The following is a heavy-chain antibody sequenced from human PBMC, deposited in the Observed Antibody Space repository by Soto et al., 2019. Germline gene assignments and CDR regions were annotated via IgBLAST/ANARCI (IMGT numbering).Heavy chain of an antibody. J-gene: IGHJ4*02. CDR1: GGSISSSSYY. V-gene: IGHV4-39*07. CDR2: IYYSGST. CDR3: ARSTIAGRTFDY. Sequence: SETLSLTCTVSGGSISSSSYYWGWIRQPPGKGLEWIGSIYYSGSTNYNPSLKSRVTISVDTSKNQFSLKLSSVTAADTAVYYCARSTIAGRTFDYWGQGTLVTVSS.